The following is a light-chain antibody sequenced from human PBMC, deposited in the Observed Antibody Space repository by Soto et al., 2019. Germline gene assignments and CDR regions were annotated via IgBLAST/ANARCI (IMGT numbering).Light chain of an antibody. Sequence: DIQMTQSPSSLSAYVGDRVTITCRASQSISTYLNWYLQKPGKAPNLLIYTTSILESGVPSRFSGSGSGTDFTLTISSLQPEDFATYFCQQSYSRPRTFGQGTKVDIX. J-gene: IGKJ1*01. CDR3: QQSYSRPRT. CDR2: TTS. V-gene: IGKV1-39*01. CDR1: QSISTY.